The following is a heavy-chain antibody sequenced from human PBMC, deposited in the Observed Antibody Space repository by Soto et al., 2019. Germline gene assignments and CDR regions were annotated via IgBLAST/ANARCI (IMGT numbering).Heavy chain of an antibody. V-gene: IGHV2-5*02. Sequence: SGPTLVNPTEALTLTCTFSGFSLSNRGVGVGWIRQPPGKALEWLAFIYWDDDKRYRPSLKTRLTITKDTPKNQVVLTLANLDPVDTATYFCAHSGRLGSRYDYWGRGTQVTVSS. J-gene: IGHJ4*02. D-gene: IGHD3-16*02. CDR1: GFSLSNRGVG. CDR2: IYWDDDK. CDR3: AHSGRLGSRYDY.